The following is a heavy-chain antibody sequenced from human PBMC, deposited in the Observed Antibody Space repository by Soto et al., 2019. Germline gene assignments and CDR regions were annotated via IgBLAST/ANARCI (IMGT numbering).Heavy chain of an antibody. V-gene: IGHV3-74*01. CDR3: ARVAVGAYWFDP. CDR1: GFTFSNYW. CDR2: INMDGTTT. Sequence: EVQLVESGGGLVQPGGSLRLSCAASGFTFSNYWMHWIRQAPGEGLVWVSHINMDGTTTNYADSVEGRFTISRDNARNTLWLQMNSLRADDTAVYYCARVAVGAYWFDPWGQGTLVTVSS. J-gene: IGHJ5*02. D-gene: IGHD1-26*01.